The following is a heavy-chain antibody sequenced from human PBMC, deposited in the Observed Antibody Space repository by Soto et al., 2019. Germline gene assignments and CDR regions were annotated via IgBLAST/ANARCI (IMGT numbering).Heavy chain of an antibody. V-gene: IGHV3-11*01. CDR2: ISSSGSTI. CDR1: GFTFSDYY. D-gene: IGHD3-3*01. Sequence: GGSLRLSCAASGFTFSDYYMSWIRQAPGKGLEWVSYISSSGSTIYYADSVKGRFTISRDNAKNSLYLQMNSLRAEDTAVYYCAGDFWRREYYYGMDVWGQGTTVTVSS. CDR3: AGDFWRREYYYGMDV. J-gene: IGHJ6*02.